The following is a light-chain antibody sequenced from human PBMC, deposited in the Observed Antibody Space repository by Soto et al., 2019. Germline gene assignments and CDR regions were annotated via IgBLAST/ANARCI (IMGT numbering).Light chain of an antibody. Sequence: EFVLTQSPGKLSLSPGERATLSCRASQSISSSFLAWYKQKPGQAPRLLIYGASSRGTGISDRFSGSGSGTDFTLTISRLEPEDFAVYYCQQYGSSPPLTFGGGTKVEIK. J-gene: IGKJ4*01. CDR3: QQYGSSPPLT. CDR2: GAS. CDR1: QSISSSF. V-gene: IGKV3-20*01.